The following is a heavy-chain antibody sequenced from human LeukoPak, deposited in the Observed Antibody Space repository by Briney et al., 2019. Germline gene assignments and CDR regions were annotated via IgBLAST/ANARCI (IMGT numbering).Heavy chain of an antibody. D-gene: IGHD5-24*01. V-gene: IGHV3-74*01. CDR3: ARDGEIGSYFDY. CDR2: INTDGSST. J-gene: IGHJ4*02. CDR1: GFTFSSYW. Sequence: GGSLRLSCAASGFTFSSYWMHWVRQAPGKGLVWVSRINTDGSSTSYADSVKGRFTISRDNSKNTLYLQMNSLRAEDTAVYYCARDGEIGSYFDYWGQGTLVTVSS.